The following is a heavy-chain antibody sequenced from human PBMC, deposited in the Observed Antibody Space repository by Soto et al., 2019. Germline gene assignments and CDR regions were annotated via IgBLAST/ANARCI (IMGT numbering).Heavy chain of an antibody. CDR2: INAGNGNT. Sequence: QVKVVQSGAEEKKPGASVKVSCKASGYTFTSYAMHWVRQAPGQRLEWMGWINAGNGNTKHSQKFQGRVTITRDTSASTAYMELRSLRPEDTAVYYCARGGEPIAYWGQGTLVTVSS. V-gene: IGHV1-3*05. CDR1: GYTFTSYA. J-gene: IGHJ4*02. D-gene: IGHD2-21*01. CDR3: ARGGEPIAY.